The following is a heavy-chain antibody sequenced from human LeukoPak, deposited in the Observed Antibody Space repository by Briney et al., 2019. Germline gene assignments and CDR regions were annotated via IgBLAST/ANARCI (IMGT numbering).Heavy chain of an antibody. CDR2: ISCYNGNT. D-gene: IGHD6-19*01. V-gene: IGHV1-18*01. CDR1: GYTFTTHG. CDR3: ARDPRDPKTSGWPFDY. Sequence: GASVKVSCKTSGYTFTTHGISWVRQAPGQGPEWVGWISCYNGNTNSAQKFQGRVTMTTDTSTSTVYMELRSLRSDDTAVYYCARDPRDPKTSGWPFDYWGQGTLVTVSS. J-gene: IGHJ4*02.